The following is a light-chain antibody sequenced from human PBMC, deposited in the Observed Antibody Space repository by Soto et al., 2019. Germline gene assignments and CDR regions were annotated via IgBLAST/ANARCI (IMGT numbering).Light chain of an antibody. J-gene: IGLJ3*02. CDR3: QSYESSLSGWV. V-gene: IGLV1-40*01. CDR2: GNS. Sequence: QSVLTQPPSVSGAPGQRVTISCTGSSSNIGAGYDVHWYQQLPGTAPILLIYGNSNRPSGVPDRFSGSKSGTSASLAINGLQAEDEADYYCQSYESSLSGWVFGGGTKLTVL. CDR1: SSNIGAGYD.